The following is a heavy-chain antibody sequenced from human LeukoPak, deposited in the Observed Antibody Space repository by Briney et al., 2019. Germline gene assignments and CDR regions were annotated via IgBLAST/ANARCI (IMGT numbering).Heavy chain of an antibody. CDR2: IIPILGIA. CDR1: GYTFTSYD. CDR3: ARGVSTVDY. D-gene: IGHD3-22*01. Sequence: GASVKVSCKASGYTFTSYDINWVRQATGQGLEWMGRIIPILGIANYAQKFQGRVTITADKSTSTAYMELSSLRSEDPAVYYCARGVSTVDYWGQGTLVTVSS. V-gene: IGHV1-69*04. J-gene: IGHJ4*02.